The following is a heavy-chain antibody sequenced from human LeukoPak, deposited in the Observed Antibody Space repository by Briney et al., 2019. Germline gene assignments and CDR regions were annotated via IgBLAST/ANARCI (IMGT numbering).Heavy chain of an antibody. CDR3: AKDLHYYGSGSYFDY. D-gene: IGHD3-10*01. V-gene: IGHV3-66*01. J-gene: IGHJ4*02. CDR2: IYSGGST. Sequence: GGSLRLSCAASGFTVSSNYMSWVRQAPGKGLEWVSVIYSGGSTYYADSVKGRFTISRDNSKNTLYLQMNSLRAEDTAVYYCAKDLHYYGSGSYFDYWGQGTLVTVSS. CDR1: GFTVSSNY.